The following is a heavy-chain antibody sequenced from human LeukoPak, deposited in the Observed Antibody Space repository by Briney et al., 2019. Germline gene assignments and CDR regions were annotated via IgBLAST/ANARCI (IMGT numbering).Heavy chain of an antibody. CDR3: ARLYYDFWSGYYDTYYYYGMDV. J-gene: IGHJ6*02. V-gene: IGHV1-8*01. D-gene: IGHD3-3*01. CDR2: MNPNCGNT. CDR1: GYTFTSYD. Sequence: ASVKVSCKASGYTFTSYDINWVRQATGQGLEWMGWMNPNCGNTGYAQKFQGRVTMTRNTSISTAYMELSSLRSEDTAVYYCARLYYDFWSGYYDTYYYYGMDVWGQGTTVTVSS.